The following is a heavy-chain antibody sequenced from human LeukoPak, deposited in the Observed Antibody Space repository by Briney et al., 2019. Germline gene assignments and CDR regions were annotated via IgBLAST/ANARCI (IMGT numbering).Heavy chain of an antibody. CDR2: ISYMGST. J-gene: IGHJ3*02. Sequence: SEPLSLTCAVCTDSLSSQYWTWLRHPPGRGRGWVGYISYMGSTNYNPFLKSRVTISIDTSKNQFSLKLSSVTAADTAVYYCARDVVTVTKGFDIWGQGTMVSVSS. V-gene: IGHV4-59*11. D-gene: IGHD4-17*01. CDR3: ARDVVTVTKGFDI. CDR1: TDSLSSQY.